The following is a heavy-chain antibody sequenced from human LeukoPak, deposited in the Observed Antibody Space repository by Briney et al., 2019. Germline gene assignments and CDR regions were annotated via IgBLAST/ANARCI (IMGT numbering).Heavy chain of an antibody. V-gene: IGHV3-74*03. CDR3: ARRSAAKDALDI. CDR2: IKSDGSTT. J-gene: IGHJ3*02. D-gene: IGHD6-25*01. CDR1: GFTFSSYW. Sequence: GGSLRLSCAASGFTFSSYWMHWVRQAPGKGLVWVSRIKSDGSTTTYADSVKGRFTISRDNAKNTLYLQMNSLRAEDTAVYHCARRSAAKDALDIWGQGTMVTVSS.